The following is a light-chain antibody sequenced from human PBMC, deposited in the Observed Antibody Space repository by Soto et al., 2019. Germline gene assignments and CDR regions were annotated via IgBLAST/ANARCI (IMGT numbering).Light chain of an antibody. CDR1: QPITTY. CDR3: QQSYSTPLT. V-gene: IGKV1-39*01. Sequence: DPQMTQSPSSLSASVGDRVTITCRASQPITTYVNWYQQKPGKAPKLLIYAASSLQSGVPSRFSGSGSGTDFSLTISSLQLEDSATYYCQQSYSTPLTFGGGTTVEIK. CDR2: AAS. J-gene: IGKJ4*01.